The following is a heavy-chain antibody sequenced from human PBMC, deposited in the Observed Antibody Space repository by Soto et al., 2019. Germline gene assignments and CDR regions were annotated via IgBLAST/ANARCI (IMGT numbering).Heavy chain of an antibody. CDR1: GYTFTSYY. J-gene: IGHJ6*02. CDR3: ARECGYGDYVCGMDV. Sequence: QVQLVQSGAEVKKPGASVKVSCKASGYTFTSYYMHWVRQAPGQGLEWMGGIIPIFGTANYAQKLQGRVTSTADESTSTAYVELSSLRSEDTAVYYCARECGYGDYVCGMDVWGQGTTVTVSS. D-gene: IGHD3-22*01. V-gene: IGHV1-69*01. CDR2: IIPIFGTA.